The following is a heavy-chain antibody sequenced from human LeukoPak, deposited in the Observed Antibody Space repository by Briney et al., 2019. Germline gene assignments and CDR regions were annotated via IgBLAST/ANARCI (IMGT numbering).Heavy chain of an antibody. D-gene: IGHD3-9*01. CDR1: GFTFSNAW. Sequence: PGGSLRLSCAASGFTFSNAWMSWVRQAPGKGLEWVSGISGSGDSTYYADSVKGRFTISRDNSKNTLYLQMNSLRAEDTAVYYCAKGASDTVTGYHTDGYAFDIWGQGTMVTVSS. V-gene: IGHV3-23*01. CDR2: ISGSGDST. J-gene: IGHJ3*02. CDR3: AKGASDTVTGYHTDGYAFDI.